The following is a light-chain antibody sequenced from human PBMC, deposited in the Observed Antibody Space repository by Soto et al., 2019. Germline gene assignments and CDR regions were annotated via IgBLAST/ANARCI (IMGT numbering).Light chain of an antibody. J-gene: IGKJ4*01. CDR3: QQYNNWPLT. Sequence: ERVMTQSPATLSVSPGERAALSCRASQNIRGNLAWYQQKPGQAPRLRIYYTSTRATGVPDRFTGSGSGTEFTLTISSLQSEDFAVYYCQQYNNWPLTFGGGTKVEIK. CDR2: YTS. CDR1: QNIRGN. V-gene: IGKV3-15*01.